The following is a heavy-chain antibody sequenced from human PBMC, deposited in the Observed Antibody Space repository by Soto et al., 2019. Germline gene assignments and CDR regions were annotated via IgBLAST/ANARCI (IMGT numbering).Heavy chain of an antibody. Sequence: QVQLQESGPGLVKPSQTLSLTCTVSGGSISSGGYYWSWIRQHPGKGLEWIGYIYYSGSTYYNPSLKRRVTISVDTSKNQFALKLSSVTAADTAVYYCATGGLWYGSGGTEDVWGKGTTVTVSS. CDR1: GGSISSGGYY. CDR2: IYYSGST. V-gene: IGHV4-31*03. CDR3: ATGGLWYGSGGTEDV. D-gene: IGHD3-10*01. J-gene: IGHJ6*04.